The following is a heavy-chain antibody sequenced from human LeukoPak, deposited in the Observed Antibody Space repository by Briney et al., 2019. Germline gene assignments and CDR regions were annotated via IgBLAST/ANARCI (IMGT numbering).Heavy chain of an antibody. D-gene: IGHD2-15*01. J-gene: IGHJ6*02. CDR1: GFTVSSNY. CDR3: ARAIIGYEGMDV. CDR2: IYSGGST. Sequence: GGSLRLSCAASGFTVSSNYMSWVRQAPGKGLEWVPVIYSGGSTYYADSVKGRFTISRDNSKNTLYLQMNSLRAEDTAVYYCARAIIGYEGMDVWGQGTTVTVSS. V-gene: IGHV3-53*01.